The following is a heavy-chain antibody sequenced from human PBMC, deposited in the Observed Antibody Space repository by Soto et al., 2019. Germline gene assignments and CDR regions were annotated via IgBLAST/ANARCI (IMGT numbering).Heavy chain of an antibody. CDR2: INHSGST. Sequence: QVQLQQWGAGLLKPSETLSLTCAVYGGSFSGYYWSWIRQPPGKGLEWIGEINHSGSTNYNPSLKSRVTISVDTSKTQFSLKLSSVTAADTAVYYCARGPRGHNWFDPWGQGTLVTVSS. J-gene: IGHJ5*02. V-gene: IGHV4-34*01. CDR3: ARGPRGHNWFDP. D-gene: IGHD3-10*01. CDR1: GGSFSGYY.